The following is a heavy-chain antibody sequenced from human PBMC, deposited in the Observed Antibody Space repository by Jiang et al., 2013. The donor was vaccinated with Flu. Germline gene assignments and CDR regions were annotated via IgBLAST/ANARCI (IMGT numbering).Heavy chain of an antibody. J-gene: IGHJ6*02. V-gene: IGHV3-30*04. CDR3: ARAYYYGSGSSFIRYGMDV. D-gene: IGHD3-10*01. CDR1: GFTFSSYA. CDR2: ISYDGSNK. Sequence: GGGVVQPGRSLRLSCAASGFTFSSYAMHWVRQAPGKGLEWVAVISYDGSNKYYADSVKGRFTISRDNSKNTLYLQMNSLRAEDTAVYYCARAYYYGSGSSFIRYGMDVWGQGTTVTVSS.